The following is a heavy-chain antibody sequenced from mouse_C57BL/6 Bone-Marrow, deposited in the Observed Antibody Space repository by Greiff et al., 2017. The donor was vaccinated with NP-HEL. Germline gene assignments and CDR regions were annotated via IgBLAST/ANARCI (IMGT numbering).Heavy chain of an antibody. D-gene: IGHD3-2*02. CDR3: TRQRRLRRNYAMDY. CDR1: GYTFTDYE. V-gene: IGHV1-15*01. Sequence: QVQLQQSGAELVRPGASVTLSCKASGYTFTDYEMHWVKQTPVHGLEWIGAIDPETGGTAYNQKFKGKAILTADKSSSTAYMEIRSLTSEDSAVYYCTRQRRLRRNYAMDYWGQGTSVTVSS. CDR2: IDPETGGT. J-gene: IGHJ4*01.